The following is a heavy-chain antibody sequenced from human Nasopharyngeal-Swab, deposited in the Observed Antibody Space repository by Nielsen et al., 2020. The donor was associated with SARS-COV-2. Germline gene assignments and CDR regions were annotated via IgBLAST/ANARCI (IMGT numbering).Heavy chain of an antibody. Sequence: SGPTLVKPTQTCTLTCTFSGFSLSTSGMGGSGIRQPPGKALEWLALIDWDEDKYYSTSLKTRLTISKDTSKNQVVLTMTNMDPVDTATYYCARAYGSGSHGAFDIWGQGTMVTASS. CDR3: ARAYGSGSHGAFDI. V-gene: IGHV2-70*01. J-gene: IGHJ3*02. CDR1: GFSLSTSGMG. D-gene: IGHD3-10*01. CDR2: IDWDEDK.